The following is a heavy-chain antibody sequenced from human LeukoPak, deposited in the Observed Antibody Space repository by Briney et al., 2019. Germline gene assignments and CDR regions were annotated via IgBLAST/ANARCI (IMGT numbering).Heavy chain of an antibody. CDR2: INPNTGDT. Sequence: ASVKVSCKASGYTSTGYYMHWVRQAPGQGLEWMGWINPNTGDTNFAQKFQGRVTLTRDTSISTAYMELSSLKSDDTALYYCARRPAVGSPFDPWGQGTLVTVSS. CDR1: GYTSTGYY. J-gene: IGHJ5*02. D-gene: IGHD2-15*01. CDR3: ARRPAVGSPFDP. V-gene: IGHV1-2*02.